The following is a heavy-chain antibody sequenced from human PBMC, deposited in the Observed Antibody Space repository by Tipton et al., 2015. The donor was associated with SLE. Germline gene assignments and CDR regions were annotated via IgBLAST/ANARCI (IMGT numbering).Heavy chain of an antibody. CDR1: GGSFSGYY. Sequence: TLSLTCAVHGGSFSGYYCRWIRQPPGKALEGIGDINHSGSTNYNPSLKSRVTISVDTSKNQFSLKLSSVTAADTAVYYCARGIETDHLCWARATLVTASS. J-gene: IGHJ1*01. D-gene: IGHD5-24*01. V-gene: IGHV4-34*01. CDR2: INHSGST. CDR3: ARGIETDHLC.